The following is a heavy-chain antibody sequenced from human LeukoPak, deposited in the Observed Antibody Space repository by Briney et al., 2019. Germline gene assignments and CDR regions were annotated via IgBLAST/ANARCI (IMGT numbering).Heavy chain of an antibody. CDR1: GGSISSGSYY. D-gene: IGHD2-2*01. Sequence: PSETLSLTCPVSGGSISSGSYYWSWIRQPAGKGLEWIGRTYTSGSTNYNPSLKSRVTISVDTSKNQFSLKLSSVTAADTAVYYCASATYCSSTSCYQEYYYGMDVWGQGTTVTVSS. CDR3: ASATYCSSTSCYQEYYYGMDV. CDR2: TYTSGST. V-gene: IGHV4-61*02. J-gene: IGHJ6*02.